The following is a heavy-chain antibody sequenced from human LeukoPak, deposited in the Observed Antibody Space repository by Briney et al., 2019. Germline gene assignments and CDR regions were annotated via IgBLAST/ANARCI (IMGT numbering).Heavy chain of an antibody. CDR3: ASESYYGDYRGYYFDY. V-gene: IGHV7-4-1*02. Sequence: ASVKVSCKASGYTFTSYAMNWVRQAPGQGLEWMGWINTNTGNPTYAQGFTGRFVFSLDTSVSTAYLQISSLKAEDTAVYYCASESYYGDYRGYYFDYWGQGTLVTVSS. CDR1: GYTFTSYA. CDR2: INTNTGNP. D-gene: IGHD4-17*01. J-gene: IGHJ4*02.